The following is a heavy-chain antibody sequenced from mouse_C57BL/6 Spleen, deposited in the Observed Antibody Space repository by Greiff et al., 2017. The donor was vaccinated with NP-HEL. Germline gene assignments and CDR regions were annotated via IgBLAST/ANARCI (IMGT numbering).Heavy chain of an antibody. V-gene: IGHV1-54*01. CDR3: ARFGTTVVARYYYAMDY. CDR1: GYAFTNYL. J-gene: IGHJ4*01. Sequence: VQLQQSGAELVRPGTSVKVSCKASGYAFTNYLIEWVKQRPGQGLEWIGVINPGSGGTNYNEKFKGKATLTADKSSSTAYMHLSSLTSEESAVYVCARFGTTVVARYYYAMDYWGQGTSVTVSS. CDR2: INPGSGGT. D-gene: IGHD1-1*01.